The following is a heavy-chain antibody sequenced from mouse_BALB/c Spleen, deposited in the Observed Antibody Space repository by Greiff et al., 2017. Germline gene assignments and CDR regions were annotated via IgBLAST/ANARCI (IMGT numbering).Heavy chain of an antibody. CDR3: ARAKSPHYYAPYYFDY. Sequence: QVQLQQSGAELARPGASVKLSCKASGYTFTSYWMQWVKQRPGQGLEWIGAIYPGDGDTRYTQKFKGKATLTADKSSSTAYMQLSSLASEDSAVYYCARAKSPHYYAPYYFDYWGQGTTLTVSS. CDR1: GYTFTSYW. J-gene: IGHJ2*01. V-gene: IGHV1-87*01. CDR2: IYPGDGDT. D-gene: IGHD1-2*01.